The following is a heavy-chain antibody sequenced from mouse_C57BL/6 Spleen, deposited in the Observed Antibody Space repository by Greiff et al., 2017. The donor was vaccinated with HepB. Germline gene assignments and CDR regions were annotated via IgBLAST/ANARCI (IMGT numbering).Heavy chain of an antibody. CDR3: ATTVVASYYFDY. CDR1: GFTFSDYG. J-gene: IGHJ2*01. D-gene: IGHD1-1*01. Sequence: EVKVVESGGGLVKPGGSLKLSCAASGFTFSDYGMHWVRQAPEKGLEWVAYISSGSSTIYYADTVKGRFTISRDNAKNTLFLQMTSLRSEDTAMYYCATTVVASYYFDYWGQGTTLTVSS. V-gene: IGHV5-17*01. CDR2: ISSGSSTI.